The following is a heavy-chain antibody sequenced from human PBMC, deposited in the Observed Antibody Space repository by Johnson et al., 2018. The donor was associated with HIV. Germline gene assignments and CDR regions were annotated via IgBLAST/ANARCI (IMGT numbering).Heavy chain of an antibody. CDR3: ARDAPNFFHSSGIRDDADDI. CDR2: IYSYGGT. V-gene: IGHV3-66*01. J-gene: IGHJ3*02. D-gene: IGHD3-22*01. Sequence: VQLVESGGGVVRPGGSLRLSCAASGFTLDDYGMRWVRQAPGEGLEWFSVIYSYGGTYYADSVQGRFTLSIYIFQNTLYLQMNSLRAEDTAVYYCARDAPNFFHSSGIRDDADDIGGAGTMVTVSS. CDR1: GFTLDDYG.